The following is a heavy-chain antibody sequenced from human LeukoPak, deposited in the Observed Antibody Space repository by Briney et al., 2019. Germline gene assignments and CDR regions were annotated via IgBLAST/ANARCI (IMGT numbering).Heavy chain of an antibody. CDR3: AKGSSVAATIFGY. CDR1: GFTVSSNF. Sequence: PGGSLRLSCAASGFTVSSNFMYWVRQAPGKGLEWVSVIYGGGSTYYADSVKGRFSISRDNSKNTLHLQMNSLRAEDTAVYYCAKGSSVAATIFGYWGQGTLVTVSS. CDR2: IYGGGST. V-gene: IGHV3-66*01. D-gene: IGHD6-19*01. J-gene: IGHJ4*02.